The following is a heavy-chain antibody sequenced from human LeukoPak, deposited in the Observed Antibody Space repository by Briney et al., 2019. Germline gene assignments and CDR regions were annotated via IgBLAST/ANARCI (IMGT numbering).Heavy chain of an antibody. CDR2: IIPIFGTA. J-gene: IGHJ4*02. CDR3: ARASIAAAGYLFDY. CDR1: SYTFTRYG. D-gene: IGHD6-13*01. V-gene: IGHV1-69*06. Sequence: ASVKVSCKASSYTFTRYGISWVRQAPGQGLEWKGGIIPIFGTANYAQKFQGRVTITADKSTSTAYMELSSLRSEDTAVYYCARASIAAAGYLFDYWGQGTWSPSPQ.